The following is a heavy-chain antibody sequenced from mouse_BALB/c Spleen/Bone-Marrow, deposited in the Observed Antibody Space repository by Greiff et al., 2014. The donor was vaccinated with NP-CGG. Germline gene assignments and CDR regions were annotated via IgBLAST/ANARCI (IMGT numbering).Heavy chain of an antibody. CDR3: ARGDRYDVRSDY. CDR1: GYTFSSFW. D-gene: IGHD2-14*01. V-gene: IGHV1-9*01. Sequence: QVQLQQSGAELMKPGASVKISCKATGYTFSSFWIEWVKQRPGHGLEWIGEILPGSDSTNYNEKFKGKATFTADTSSNTAYMQLSSLTSEDSAVYYCARGDRYDVRSDYWGQGTTLTVSS. CDR2: ILPGSDST. J-gene: IGHJ2*01.